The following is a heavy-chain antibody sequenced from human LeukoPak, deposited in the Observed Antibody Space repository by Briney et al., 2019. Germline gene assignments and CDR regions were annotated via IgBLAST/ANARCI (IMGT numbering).Heavy chain of an antibody. D-gene: IGHD5-18*01. CDR2: IYYSGST. CDR1: GGSISSGDYY. J-gene: IGHJ2*01. Sequence: SETLSLTCTVPGGSISSGDYYWGWIRQPPGKGLEWIGYIYYSGSTYYNPSLKSRVTISVDTSKNQFSLKLSSVTAADTAVYYCARGTAMVPFRYFDLWGRGTLVTVSS. CDR3: ARGTAMVPFRYFDL. V-gene: IGHV4-30-4*01.